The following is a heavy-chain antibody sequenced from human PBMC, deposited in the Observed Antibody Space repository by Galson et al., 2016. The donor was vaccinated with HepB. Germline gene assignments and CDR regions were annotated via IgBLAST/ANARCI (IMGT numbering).Heavy chain of an antibody. CDR1: GLFG. V-gene: IGHV3-30*18. Sequence: SLRLSCAASGLFGIHWVRQAPGKGLEWIAVISPDESIKDYADSVKGRFTISRDNSKTTVYLEMNSLRAEDTAVYYCAKDGPPIWFDPRGHGTLVTVSS. CDR2: ISPDESIK. CDR3: AKDGPPIWFDP. J-gene: IGHJ5*02.